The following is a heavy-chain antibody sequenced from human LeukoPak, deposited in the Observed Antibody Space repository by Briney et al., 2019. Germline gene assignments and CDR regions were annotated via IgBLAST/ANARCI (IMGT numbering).Heavy chain of an antibody. Sequence: GGSLRLSCAASGFASSSHAMSSVRQAPGKVPEWVSAIRGSGGSTYYADSLKGRFTTSRDNSKNTLYLQMNRLSAEDTAVYYCARKCVPLWLYYFDYWGQGTLVTVSS. V-gene: IGHV3-23*01. CDR3: ARKCVPLWLYYFDY. D-gene: IGHD5-18*01. CDR1: GFASSSHA. CDR2: IRGSGGST. J-gene: IGHJ4*02.